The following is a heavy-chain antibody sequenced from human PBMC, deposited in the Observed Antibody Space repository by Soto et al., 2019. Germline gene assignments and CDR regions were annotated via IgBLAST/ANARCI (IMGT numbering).Heavy chain of an antibody. J-gene: IGHJ4*02. V-gene: IGHV3-23*01. CDR3: AKANPRSRGPHDY. D-gene: IGHD2-8*01. CDR1: GFTFNTYA. Sequence: EVQLLGSGGGLVQSGGSLRLSCAASGFTFNTYAMTWVRQAPGKWLEWVSGISASGDTTAYAGSVKGRFTVSRNNSRSVLYLQMHSLRAEDTAIYYWAKANPRSRGPHDYWGQGTLVTVSS. CDR2: ISASGDTT.